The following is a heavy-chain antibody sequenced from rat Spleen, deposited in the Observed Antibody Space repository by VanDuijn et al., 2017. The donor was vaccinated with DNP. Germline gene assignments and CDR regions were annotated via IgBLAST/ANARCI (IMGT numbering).Heavy chain of an antibody. CDR1: GFTFSNYD. CDR3: TTAPHYFDY. Sequence: EVQLVESGGGLVQPGRSMKLSCAASGFTFSNYDMAWVRQAPKKGLEWVATISYDGSSTYYRDSVKGRFTISRDNAKSTLYLQMDSLRSEDTATYYCTTAPHYFDYWGQGVMVTVSS. CDR2: ISYDGSST. V-gene: IGHV5-7*01. J-gene: IGHJ2*01.